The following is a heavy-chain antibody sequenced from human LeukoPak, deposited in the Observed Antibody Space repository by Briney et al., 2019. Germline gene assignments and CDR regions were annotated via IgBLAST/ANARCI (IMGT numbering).Heavy chain of an antibody. CDR2: INHSGST. J-gene: IGHJ4*02. Sequence: SETLSLTCAVYGGSFSGYYWSWIRQPPGKGLEWIGGINHSGSTNYNPSLKSRVTISVDTSKNQFSLKLSSVTAADTAVYYCATVAGGGYDAPYYFDHWGQGTLVTVSS. V-gene: IGHV4-34*01. D-gene: IGHD5-12*01. CDR1: GGSFSGYY. CDR3: ATVAGGGYDAPYYFDH.